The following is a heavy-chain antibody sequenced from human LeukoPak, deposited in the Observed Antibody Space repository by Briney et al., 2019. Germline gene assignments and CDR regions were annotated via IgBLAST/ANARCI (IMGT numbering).Heavy chain of an antibody. Sequence: PGGSLRLSCAASGFTFSDSYMTWVRQAPGKGVEWVAYISGSGHDINYSESAKGRFTISRDNAKNSLYLQMSSLRVEDTAVYYCVRDKATGSSSGSLFDNWGQGTLVTVSS. CDR1: GFTFSDSY. V-gene: IGHV3-11*04. J-gene: IGHJ4*02. CDR2: ISGSGHDI. D-gene: IGHD1-26*01. CDR3: VRDKATGSSSGSLFDN.